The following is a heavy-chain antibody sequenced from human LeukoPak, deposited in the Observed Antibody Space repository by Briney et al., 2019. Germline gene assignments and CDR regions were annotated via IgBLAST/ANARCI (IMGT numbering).Heavy chain of an antibody. CDR3: ARGSTSIL. J-gene: IGHJ2*01. V-gene: IGHV4-61*08. Sequence: PSETLSLTCTVSGGSISSGGYYWNWIRQPPGKGLEWIGNIYYSETTNYNPSLKSRVSISVDTSKSLLSLKLSSVTAADTAVYFCARGSTSILWGRGTLVTVSS. CDR2: IYYSETT. CDR1: GGSISSGGYY. D-gene: IGHD2/OR15-2a*01.